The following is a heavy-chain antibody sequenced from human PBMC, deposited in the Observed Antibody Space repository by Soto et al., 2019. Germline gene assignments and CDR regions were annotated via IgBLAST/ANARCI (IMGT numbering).Heavy chain of an antibody. CDR1: GYTFTRYT. Sequence: GVSVKVSCKASGYTFTRYTMNWVRQAPGQRLEWMGWINPDNGNTKSSQKFQDRVIITRDTSASTAYMDLSSLRSEDTAVYYCAREDSIIIPAVSDFWGQGTLVTVSS. J-gene: IGHJ4*02. CDR2: INPDNGNT. D-gene: IGHD2-2*01. V-gene: IGHV1-3*01. CDR3: AREDSIIIPAVSDF.